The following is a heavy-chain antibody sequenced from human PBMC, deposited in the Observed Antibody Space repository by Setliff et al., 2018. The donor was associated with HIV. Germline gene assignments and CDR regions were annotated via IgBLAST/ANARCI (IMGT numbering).Heavy chain of an antibody. J-gene: IGHJ4*02. CDR2: IYHTGST. CDR1: SGSISSSSYY. CDR3: ARGVRDNSGWSSYYFDY. D-gene: IGHD6-19*01. V-gene: IGHV4-39*01. Sequence: SETLSLTCTVSSGSISSSSYYWGWIRQPPGKGLEWIGSIYHTGSTYYKPSLKSRVTISVDTSKNQFSLRLSSVAAGDTAVYYCARGVRDNSGWSSYYFDYWGQGTLVTSPQ.